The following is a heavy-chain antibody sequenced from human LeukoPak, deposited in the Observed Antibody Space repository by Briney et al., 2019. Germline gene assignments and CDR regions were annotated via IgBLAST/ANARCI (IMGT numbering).Heavy chain of an antibody. CDR2: IKQDGSEK. J-gene: IGHJ4*02. V-gene: IGHV3-7*01. Sequence: GGSLRLSCAASGFTFSSYWMSWVRQAPGKGLEWVANIKQDGSEKYYVDSVKGRFTISRDNAKNSLYLQMNSLRAEDTAVYYCARRGDLDTAMAYDYWGQGTLVTVSS. CDR1: GFTFSSYW. CDR3: ARRGDLDTAMAYDY. D-gene: IGHD5-18*01.